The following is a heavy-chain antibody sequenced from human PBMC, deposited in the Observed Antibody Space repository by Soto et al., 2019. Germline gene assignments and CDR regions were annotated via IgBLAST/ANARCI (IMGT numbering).Heavy chain of an antibody. Sequence: EVQMLASGGGVVPPGGSLRLSCAVSGFPFSAFSMSWVRQAPGRGLEWVSIVSGNRFTIEYADSVKGRFTISRDNSKNILYLQMNNLRAEDTAVYNCATGLGNPSYFAYWGQGTQVTVSS. CDR1: GFPFSAFS. V-gene: IGHV3-23*01. CDR2: VSGNRFTI. J-gene: IGHJ4*02. D-gene: IGHD3-16*01. CDR3: ATGLGNPSYFAY.